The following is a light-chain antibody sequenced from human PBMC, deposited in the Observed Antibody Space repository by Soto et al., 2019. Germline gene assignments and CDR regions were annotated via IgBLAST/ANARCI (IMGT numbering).Light chain of an antibody. CDR1: QSVSSN. Sequence: EIVMTQSPATLSVSPGERATLSCRASQSVSSNLAWYQQKPGQAPRLLIYGASTRATGIPARFSGSGSGTEFTLTISSLQSEDFAVYYCQQRSTTFGQGTRLEI. V-gene: IGKV3-15*01. CDR2: GAS. CDR3: QQRSTT. J-gene: IGKJ5*01.